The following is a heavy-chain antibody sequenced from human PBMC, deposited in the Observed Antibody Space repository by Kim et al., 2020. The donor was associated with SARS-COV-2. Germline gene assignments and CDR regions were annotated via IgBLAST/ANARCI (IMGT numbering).Heavy chain of an antibody. Sequence: GGSLRLSCAASGFTFSSYWMHWVRQAPGKGLVWVSRINSDGSSTSYADSVKGRFTISRDNAKNTLYLQMNSLRAEDTAVYYCASSGWYTYDAFDIWGQGTMVTVSS. CDR2: INSDGSST. CDR3: ASSGWYTYDAFDI. CDR1: GFTFSSYW. J-gene: IGHJ3*02. D-gene: IGHD6-19*01. V-gene: IGHV3-74*01.